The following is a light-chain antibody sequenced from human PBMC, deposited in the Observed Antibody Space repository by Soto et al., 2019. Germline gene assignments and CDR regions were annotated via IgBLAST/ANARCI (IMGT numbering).Light chain of an antibody. J-gene: IGKJ4*01. CDR1: QTVTDY. Sequence: QMTQSPSSLSASVGDRVTITCRAGQTVTDYLNWYQHKPGKAPKLLIYDASNLETGVPSRFSGSGSGTDFTLTISSLQPEDIETYYCQQYDNLPLTFGGGTKVDIK. V-gene: IGKV1-33*01. CDR2: DAS. CDR3: QQYDNLPLT.